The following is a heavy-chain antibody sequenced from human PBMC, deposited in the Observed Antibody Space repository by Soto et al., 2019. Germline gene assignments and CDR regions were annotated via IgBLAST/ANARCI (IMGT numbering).Heavy chain of an antibody. J-gene: IGHJ4*02. CDR3: ARGGIRIAARFLFDY. Sequence: GGSLRLSCAASGFTFSSYGMHWVRQAPGKGLEWVAVISYDGSNKYYADSVKGRFTISRDNSKNTLYLQMNSLRAEDTAVYYCARGGIRIAARFLFDYWGQGTLVTVSS. CDR2: ISYDGSNK. V-gene: IGHV3-30*03. D-gene: IGHD6-6*01. CDR1: GFTFSSYG.